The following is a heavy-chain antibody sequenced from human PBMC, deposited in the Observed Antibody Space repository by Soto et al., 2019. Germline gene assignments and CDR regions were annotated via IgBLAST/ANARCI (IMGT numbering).Heavy chain of an antibody. CDR1: GFNFSDYG. V-gene: IGHV3-33*01. Sequence: QVQLVESGGGVVQPGRSLRLSCVASGFNFSDYGMYWVRQAPGKGLEWVAVIRSDGSNRFYGDSVKGRFTISRDNSKKTLYLLMNSLRVEDTAMYYCARVRYSYASGSQWGNGTDVWGQGTTVTVSS. J-gene: IGHJ6*02. CDR3: ARVRYSYASGSQWGNGTDV. CDR2: IRSDGSNR. D-gene: IGHD3-10*01.